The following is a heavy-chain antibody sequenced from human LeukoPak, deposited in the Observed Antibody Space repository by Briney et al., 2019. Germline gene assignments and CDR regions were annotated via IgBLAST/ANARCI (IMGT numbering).Heavy chain of an antibody. CDR3: AAIWDTRGGYFDY. CDR2: SGVGSGNK. D-gene: IGHD3-10*01. Sequence: SVKVSCKASGFTFTSSAMQWVRHARGERLEWTGWSGVGSGNKNYAQKFQERVTITRAMSTSTAYMELSSLRSEDTAVYYCAAIWDTRGGYFDYWGQGTLVTVSS. V-gene: IGHV1-58*02. J-gene: IGHJ4*02. CDR1: GFTFTSSA.